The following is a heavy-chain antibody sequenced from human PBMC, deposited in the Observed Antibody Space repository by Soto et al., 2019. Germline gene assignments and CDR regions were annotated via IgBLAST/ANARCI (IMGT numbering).Heavy chain of an antibody. V-gene: IGHV4-4*02. CDR3: ARVRNEGDYYYGMDV. CDR2: MDHSGST. Sequence: QVQLQESGPGLVKPSGTLSLTCAVSGGSISSSNWWSWVRQHPGKGLEWIGEMDHSGSTNYNPSLKSRVTTSVDKSKIHFSLKLSSVTAADTAVYYCARVRNEGDYYYGMDVWGQGTTVTVSS. D-gene: IGHD1-1*01. J-gene: IGHJ6*02. CDR1: GGSISSSNW.